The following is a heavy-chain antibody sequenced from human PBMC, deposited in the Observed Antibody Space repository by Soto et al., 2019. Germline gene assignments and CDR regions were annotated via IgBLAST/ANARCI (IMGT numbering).Heavy chain of an antibody. J-gene: IGHJ6*02. CDR2: IYYSGST. D-gene: IGHD6-6*01. V-gene: IGHV4-61*08. CDR1: GGTVSSGGYY. CDR3: ARDLSFKVARPDGAYYYGMDV. Sequence: SETLSLTSTVSGGTVSSGGYYWSWIRQPPGKGLEWIGYIYYSGSTNYNPSLKSRVTISVDTSKNQFSLKLSSVTAADTAVYYCARDLSFKVARPDGAYYYGMDVWGQGTTVTVSS.